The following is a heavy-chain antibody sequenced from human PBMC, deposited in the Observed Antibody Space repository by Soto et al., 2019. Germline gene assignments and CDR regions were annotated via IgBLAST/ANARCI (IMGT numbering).Heavy chain of an antibody. CDR2: ISHDAVNK. Sequence: GGSLRLSCAASGFAFGSYGMHWVRQATDKGLEWVAVISHDAVNKVYADSVRGRFTISRDNYKNTLFLELNSLSAEDTAVYYCAKAQHGYTSGWYFDSWGQGTLVTVSS. CDR1: GFAFGSYG. V-gene: IGHV3-30*18. D-gene: IGHD6-19*01. J-gene: IGHJ4*02. CDR3: AKAQHGYTSGWYFDS.